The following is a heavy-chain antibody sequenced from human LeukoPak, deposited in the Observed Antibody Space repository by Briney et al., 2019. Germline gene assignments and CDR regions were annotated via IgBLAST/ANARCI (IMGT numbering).Heavy chain of an antibody. Sequence: GGSLRLSCAASGFTFSSYAVHWVRQAPGKGLEWVAVISYDGSNKYYADSVKGRFTISRDNSKNTLYLQMNSLRAEDTAVYYCARRNTFGGVIVDDYWGQGTLVTVSS. D-gene: IGHD3-16*02. CDR2: ISYDGSNK. CDR3: ARRNTFGGVIVDDY. CDR1: GFTFSSYA. V-gene: IGHV3-30-3*01. J-gene: IGHJ4*02.